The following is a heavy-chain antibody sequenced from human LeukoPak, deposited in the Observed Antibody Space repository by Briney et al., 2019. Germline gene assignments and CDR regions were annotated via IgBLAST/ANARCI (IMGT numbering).Heavy chain of an antibody. CDR3: AREGRYYDSSGYPLYY. V-gene: IGHV3-30*03. CDR2: ISYDGSNK. J-gene: IGHJ4*02. Sequence: KTLSLTCTVSGYSITSGYYWSWIRQPPGKGLEWVAVISYDGSNKYYADSVKGRFTISRDNSKNTLYLQMNSLRAEDTAVYYCAREGRYYDSSGYPLYYWGQGTLVTVSS. CDR1: GYSITSGYY. D-gene: IGHD3-22*01.